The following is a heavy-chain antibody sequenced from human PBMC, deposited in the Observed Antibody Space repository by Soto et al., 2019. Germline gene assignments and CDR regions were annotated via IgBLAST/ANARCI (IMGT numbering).Heavy chain of an antibody. CDR2: IRPGGDST. Sequence: LXLSCAASPFRFRTRSVSWVRQAPWKGLEWVASIRPGGDSTYYADSVKGRFAVSRDNSNVTLYLQMDSLRVEDTAIYYCTTHEEGAPWAGGFDSWGQGTLVTVSS. J-gene: IGHJ5*01. CDR1: PFRFRTRS. D-gene: IGHD1-26*01. V-gene: IGHV3-23*01. CDR3: TTHEEGAPWAGGFDS.